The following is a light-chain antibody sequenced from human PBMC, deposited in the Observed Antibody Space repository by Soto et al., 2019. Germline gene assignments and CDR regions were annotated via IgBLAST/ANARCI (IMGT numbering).Light chain of an antibody. CDR2: DAS. Sequence: EIVMTQSPATLAVSPGERATLSCRASQSVSSNLAWYQQKPGQAPRLLIYDASTRATGIPARFSGSGSGTEFTLTISSLHSEHFAVYYCQQYNNWPRTFGQGTTVEI. CDR3: QQYNNWPRT. CDR1: QSVSSN. J-gene: IGKJ1*01. V-gene: IGKV3-15*01.